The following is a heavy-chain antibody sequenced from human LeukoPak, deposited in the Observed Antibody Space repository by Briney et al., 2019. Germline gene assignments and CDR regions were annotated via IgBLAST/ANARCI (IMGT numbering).Heavy chain of an antibody. CDR1: GGSISSYY. J-gene: IGHJ1*01. CDR3: ARLGPEVYGGNRVFEQ. V-gene: IGHV4-59*08. D-gene: IGHD4-23*01. CDR2: IYYSGST. Sequence: PSETLSLTCTVSGGSISSYYWSWIRQPPGKGLEWIGYIYYSGSTNYNPSLKSRVTISVDTSKNQFSLKLSSVTAADTAVYYCARLGPEVYGGNRVFEQWGQGTLLTVSS.